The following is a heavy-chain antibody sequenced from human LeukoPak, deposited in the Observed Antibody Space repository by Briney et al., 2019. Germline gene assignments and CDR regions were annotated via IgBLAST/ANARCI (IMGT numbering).Heavy chain of an antibody. V-gene: IGHV3-23*01. D-gene: IGHD1-26*01. CDR1: GFTFSSYA. J-gene: IGHJ4*02. CDR3: AKDREPSTRGATIDYFDY. Sequence: GGSLRLSCAASGFTFSSYAMSWVRQAPGKGQEWVSGISNSGGSTYYADSVKGRFTISRGNSKNTLYLQMNSLRAEDTAVYYCAKDREPSTRGATIDYFDYWGQGTLVTVSS. CDR2: ISNSGGST.